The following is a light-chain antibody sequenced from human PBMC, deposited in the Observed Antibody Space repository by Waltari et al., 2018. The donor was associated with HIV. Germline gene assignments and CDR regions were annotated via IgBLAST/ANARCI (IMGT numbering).Light chain of an antibody. CDR2: GNN. CDR1: SSNIGSNT. CDR3: AAWDDSLNGLWV. V-gene: IGLV1-44*01. Sequence: QSVLTQPPSTSGTPGQRVTISCSGSSSNIGSNTVNWYQHLPGTAPKLLIYGNNQRPSGVPARFSGSKSGTSASLAISGLQSEDEADYYCAAWDDSLNGLWVFGGGTKLTVL. J-gene: IGLJ3*02.